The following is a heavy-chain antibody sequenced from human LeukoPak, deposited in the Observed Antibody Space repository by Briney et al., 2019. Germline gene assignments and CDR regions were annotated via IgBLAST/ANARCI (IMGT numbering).Heavy chain of an antibody. CDR2: ISLSSSAI. Sequence: GGSLRLSCGASGFSFGSHSMNWVRQAPGKGLEWLSYISLSSSAIYYADSVKGRFTISRDNAKNSLYLQMDSLRVEDTVVYYCARDTVITLGSFDYWGQGTLVTVSS. J-gene: IGHJ4*02. V-gene: IGHV3-48*01. CDR3: ARDTVITLGSFDY. D-gene: IGHD3-16*01. CDR1: GFSFGSHS.